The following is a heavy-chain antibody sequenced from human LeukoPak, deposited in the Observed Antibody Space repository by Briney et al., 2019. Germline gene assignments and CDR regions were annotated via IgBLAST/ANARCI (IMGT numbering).Heavy chain of an antibody. Sequence: ASVKVSCKASGYTFTSYYMHWVRQAPGQGLEWMGIINPSCGSTSYAQKFQGRVTMTRDMSTSTVYMEMSSLRSEDTAVYYCARGRGIQLWSRNGYFDYWGQGTLVTVSS. J-gene: IGHJ4*02. D-gene: IGHD5-18*01. V-gene: IGHV1-46*01. CDR1: GYTFTSYY. CDR3: ARGRGIQLWSRNGYFDY. CDR2: INPSCGST.